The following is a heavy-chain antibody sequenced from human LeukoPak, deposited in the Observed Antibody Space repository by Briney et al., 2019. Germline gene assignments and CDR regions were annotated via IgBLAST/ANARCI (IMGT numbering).Heavy chain of an antibody. CDR1: GFTFSSYA. D-gene: IGHD6-13*01. J-gene: IGHJ3*02. V-gene: IGHV3-23*01. CDR3: AKFIQQHLVQGNAFDI. Sequence: SGGSLRLSCAASGFTFSSYAMSWVRQAPGKGLEWVSAISGSGGSPYYADSVKGRFTVSRDNSKNTLYVQMNSLRAEDTAVYYCAKFIQQHLVQGNAFDIWGQGTMVTVSS. CDR2: ISGSGGSP.